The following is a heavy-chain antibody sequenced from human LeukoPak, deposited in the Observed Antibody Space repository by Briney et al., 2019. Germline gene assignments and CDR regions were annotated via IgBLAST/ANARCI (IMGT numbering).Heavy chain of an antibody. CDR2: INHSGST. Sequence: SETLSLTCAVYGGSFSGYYWSWIRQPPGKGLEWIGEINHSGSTNYNPSLKSRVTMSVDTSKNQFSLKLSSVTAADTAVYYCASRTTVSPYYFDYWGQGTLVTVSS. CDR3: ASRTTVSPYYFDY. V-gene: IGHV4-34*01. D-gene: IGHD4-17*01. J-gene: IGHJ4*02. CDR1: GGSFSGYY.